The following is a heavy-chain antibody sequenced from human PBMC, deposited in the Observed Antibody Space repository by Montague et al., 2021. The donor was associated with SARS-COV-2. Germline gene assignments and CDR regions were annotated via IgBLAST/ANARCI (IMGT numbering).Heavy chain of an antibody. D-gene: IGHD3-9*01. J-gene: IGHJ4*02. CDR2: IDWDDDK. Sequence: PALVKPTQTLTLTCTFSGFSLSTRGMCVSWIRQPPGKALEWLALIDWDDDKYYSTSLKTRLTISKDTSKNQVVLTMTNMDPVDTATYYCARIRDYDILTGSYSGFDYWGQGTLVTVSS. V-gene: IGHV2-70*01. CDR3: ARIRDYDILTGSYSGFDY. CDR1: GFSLSTRGMC.